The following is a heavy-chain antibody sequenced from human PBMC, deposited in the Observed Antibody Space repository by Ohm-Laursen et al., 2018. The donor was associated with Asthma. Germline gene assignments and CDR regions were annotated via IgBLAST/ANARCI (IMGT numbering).Heavy chain of an antibody. D-gene: IGHD3-9*01. V-gene: IGHV3-30*18. CDR3: AKELDRYDILTGGAFDI. J-gene: IGHJ3*02. CDR1: GFTFSSYG. Sequence: SLRLSCAASGFTFSSYGMHWVRQAPGKGLEWVAVISYDGSNKYYADSVKGRFTISRDNSKNTLYLQMNSLRAENTAVYYCAKELDRYDILTGGAFDIWGQGTMVTVSS. CDR2: ISYDGSNK.